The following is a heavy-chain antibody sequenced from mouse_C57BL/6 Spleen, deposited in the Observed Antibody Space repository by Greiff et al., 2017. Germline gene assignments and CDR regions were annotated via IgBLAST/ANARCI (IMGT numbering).Heavy chain of an antibody. CDR1: GYTFTSYG. J-gene: IGHJ4*01. V-gene: IGHV1-81*01. Sequence: QVQLKQSGAELARPGASVKLSCKASGYTFTSYGISWVKQRTGQGLEWIGEIYPRSGNTYYNEKFKGKATLTADKSSSTAYMELRSLTSEDSAVYFCARGDDYDRRGYAMDYWGQGTSVTVSS. CDR3: ARGDDYDRRGYAMDY. D-gene: IGHD2-4*01. CDR2: IYPRSGNT.